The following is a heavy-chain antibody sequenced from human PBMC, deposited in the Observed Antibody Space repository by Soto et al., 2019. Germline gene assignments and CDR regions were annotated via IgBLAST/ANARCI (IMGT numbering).Heavy chain of an antibody. CDR1: GGSISSSSYY. CDR2: IYYSGST. D-gene: IGHD2-15*01. J-gene: IGHJ4*02. CDR3: ARHTPAISISDH. Sequence: QLQLQESGPGLVKPSETLSLTCTVSGGSISSSSYYWGWIRQPPGKGLEWIGSIYYSGSTYYNPSPKARVARVVDTSKIQFARTLSSVTAADTSVYYCARHTPAISISDHWGQGTLVTVSS. V-gene: IGHV4-39*01.